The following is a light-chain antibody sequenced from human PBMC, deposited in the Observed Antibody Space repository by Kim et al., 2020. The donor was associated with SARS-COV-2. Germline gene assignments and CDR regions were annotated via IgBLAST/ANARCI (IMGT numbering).Light chain of an antibody. V-gene: IGLV3-19*01. CDR2: GKN. CDR1: SLVSSC. CDR3: NTRNSSGNHLRV. Sequence: LSQLVRSTCQQVSLVSSCAICYHHKTGQAPLLVIDGKNNRPSGIPDRFSGSSSGDTASLSITGAQAGDQDVYYYNTRNSSGNHLRVFGGGTQLTVL. J-gene: IGLJ2*01.